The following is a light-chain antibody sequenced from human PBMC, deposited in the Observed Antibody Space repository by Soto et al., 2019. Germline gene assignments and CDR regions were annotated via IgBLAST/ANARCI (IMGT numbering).Light chain of an antibody. CDR1: QNVSRW. V-gene: IGKV1-12*01. J-gene: IGKJ5*01. CDR2: GAS. Sequence: DIQMTQSPTYVSASVGDRVTITCRASQNVSRWLAWYQQKPGKAPKLLIYGASSLEGGVPSRFSDSGSGTDFTLTISNLQPEDSATYYCQQANSFPRSFGQGTRLEIK. CDR3: QQANSFPRS.